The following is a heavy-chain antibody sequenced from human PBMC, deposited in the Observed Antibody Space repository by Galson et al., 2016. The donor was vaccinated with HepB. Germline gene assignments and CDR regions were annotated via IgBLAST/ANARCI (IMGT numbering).Heavy chain of an antibody. Sequence: TLSLTCSVSGGSVSSGDYYWNWIRQRPGKGLEWIGNMYSSGTTKYNPSLKSRVTMSVDTSKNQFSLTLSSVTAADSAVYYCVRALSTTNFDPWGPGTLVTVSS. D-gene: IGHD2/OR15-2a*01. CDR3: VRALSTTNFDP. CDR1: GGSVSSGDYY. J-gene: IGHJ5*02. CDR2: MYSSGTT. V-gene: IGHV4-31*03.